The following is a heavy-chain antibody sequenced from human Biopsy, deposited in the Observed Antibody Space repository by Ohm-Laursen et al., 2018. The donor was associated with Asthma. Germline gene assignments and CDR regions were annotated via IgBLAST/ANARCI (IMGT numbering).Heavy chain of an antibody. CDR1: GGYISSDY. Sequence: SQTLSLTCTVSGGYISSDYWRWIRQPPGKGLEWIGHIYYSGSTNYQPSLKSRVTISVDTSKNQFSLKLRSVTAADAAVYYCARGISRVTGLFDHFDSWGQGTLVTVSS. D-gene: IGHD2-21*02. J-gene: IGHJ4*02. CDR2: IYYSGST. V-gene: IGHV4-59*01. CDR3: ARGISRVTGLFDHFDS.